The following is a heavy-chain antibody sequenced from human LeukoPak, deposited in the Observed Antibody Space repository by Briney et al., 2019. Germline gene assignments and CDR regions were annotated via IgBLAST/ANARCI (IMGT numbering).Heavy chain of an antibody. CDR2: ISWNSGSI. CDR3: AKGATLTYLHYMDV. CDR1: GFTFDDYA. Sequence: GGSLRLSCAASGFTFDDYAMHWVRQAPGKGLEWVSGISWNSGSIGYADSVKGRFTISRDNAKNSLYLQMNSLRAEDMALYYCAKGATLTYLHYMDVWGKGTTVTISS. J-gene: IGHJ6*03. V-gene: IGHV3-9*03. D-gene: IGHD5-12*01.